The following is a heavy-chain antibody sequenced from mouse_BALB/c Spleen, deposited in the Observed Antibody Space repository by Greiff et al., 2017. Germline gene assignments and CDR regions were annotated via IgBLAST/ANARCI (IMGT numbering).Heavy chain of an antibody. CDR1: GFTFSSYA. CDR2: ISSGGST. V-gene: IGHV5-6-5*01. J-gene: IGHJ3*01. Sequence: EVKVEESGGGLVKPGGSLKLSCAASGFTFSSYAMSWVRQTPEKRLEWVASISSGGSTYYPDSVKGRFTISRDNARNILYLQMSSLRSEDTAMYYCARTLATVVAKGSLFAYWGQGTLVTVSA. D-gene: IGHD1-1*01. CDR3: ARTLATVVAKGSLFAY.